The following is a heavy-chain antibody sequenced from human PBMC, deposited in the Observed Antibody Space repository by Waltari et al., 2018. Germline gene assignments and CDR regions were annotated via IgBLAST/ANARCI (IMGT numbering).Heavy chain of an antibody. Sequence: QLVESGGGLVQPGGSLRLSCAASGFTFSNSWMHWVRQAPGKGLVWVSRINPDGTYTTYADSVRGRFTISRDNAKSTLYLQMNSLRAEDTALYYCAAFDSGYFDDWGQGTLVTVSS. CDR3: AAFDSGYFDD. D-gene: IGHD1-26*01. J-gene: IGHJ4*02. CDR1: GFTFSNSW. V-gene: IGHV3-74*03. CDR2: INPDGTYT.